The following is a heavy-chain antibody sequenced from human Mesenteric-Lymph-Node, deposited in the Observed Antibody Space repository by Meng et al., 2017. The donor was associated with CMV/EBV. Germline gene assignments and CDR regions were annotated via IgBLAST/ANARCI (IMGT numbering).Heavy chain of an antibody. CDR2: IIPIFGTA. Sequence: SVKVSCKASGGTFSSYAISWVRQAPGQGLEWMGGIIPIFGTANYAQKFQGRVTITTDESTSTAYMELSSLRSEDTAVYYCARDMGGVYTFGSRAFDNWGQGVLVTVSS. CDR1: GGTFSSYA. J-gene: IGHJ4*02. CDR3: ARDMGGVYTFGSRAFDN. V-gene: IGHV1-69*05. D-gene: IGHD5-18*01.